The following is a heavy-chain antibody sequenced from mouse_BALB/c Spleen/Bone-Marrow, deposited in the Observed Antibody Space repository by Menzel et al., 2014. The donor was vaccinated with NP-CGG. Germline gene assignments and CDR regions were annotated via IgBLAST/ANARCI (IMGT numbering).Heavy chain of an antibody. Sequence: VKVVESGPGLVAPSQSLSITCTVSGFSLTSYGVHWVRPPPGKGLEWLGVIWAGGSTNYNSALMSRLSISKDNSKSQVFLKMNSLQTEDTAMYYCARDYYGSLYAMDYWGQGTSVTVSS. D-gene: IGHD1-1*01. CDR1: GFSLTSYG. V-gene: IGHV2-9*02. CDR2: IWAGGST. J-gene: IGHJ4*01. CDR3: ARDYYGSLYAMDY.